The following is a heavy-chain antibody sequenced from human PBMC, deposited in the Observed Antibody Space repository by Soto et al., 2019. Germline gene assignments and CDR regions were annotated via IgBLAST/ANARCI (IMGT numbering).Heavy chain of an antibody. Sequence: SETLSLTCTVSGGSISSYYWSWIRQPPGKGLEWIGYIYYSGSTNYNPSLKSRVTISVDTSKNQFSLKLSSVTAADTAVYYCARGIGVTSNWFDPWGQGTLVTVS. V-gene: IGHV4-59*01. CDR2: IYYSGST. D-gene: IGHD4-17*01. CDR3: ARGIGVTSNWFDP. J-gene: IGHJ5*02. CDR1: GGSISSYY.